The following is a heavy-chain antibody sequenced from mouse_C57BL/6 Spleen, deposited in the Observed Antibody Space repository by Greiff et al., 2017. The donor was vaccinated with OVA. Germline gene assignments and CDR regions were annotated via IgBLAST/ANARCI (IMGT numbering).Heavy chain of an antibody. Sequence: EVKLIESGAGLVQPGGSLKLSCAASGFAFSSYWMRWVRRAPGQGLEWIGEINPDSSTINYAPTLKDKFIISRDNAKNTLYLQMSKVRSEDTALYYCASTVVDAMDYWGQGTSVTVSS. D-gene: IGHD1-1*01. V-gene: IGHV4-1*01. CDR3: ASTVVDAMDY. CDR2: INPDSSTI. CDR1: GFAFSSYW. J-gene: IGHJ4*01.